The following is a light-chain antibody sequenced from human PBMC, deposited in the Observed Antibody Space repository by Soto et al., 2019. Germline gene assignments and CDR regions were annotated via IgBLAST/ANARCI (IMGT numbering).Light chain of an antibody. CDR1: FNDVGGYNY. J-gene: IGLJ1*01. Sequence: QSALTQPPSASGSPGQSVTISCTGTFNDVGGYNYVSWHQQHPGKAPKLMIYNVYDRPSGISNRFSGSKSGNTASLTISGLQGEDEADYYCSSYTISRTYVFGTGTKVTVL. V-gene: IGLV2-14*03. CDR3: SSYTISRTYV. CDR2: NVY.